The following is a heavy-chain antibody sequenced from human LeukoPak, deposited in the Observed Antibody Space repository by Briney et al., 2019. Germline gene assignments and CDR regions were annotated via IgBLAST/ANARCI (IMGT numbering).Heavy chain of an antibody. CDR3: AGDQQWLDPARHGFDY. J-gene: IGHJ4*02. CDR1: GDTSTSYG. CDR2: ISAYNGNT. D-gene: IGHD6-19*01. Sequence: ASVKVSCKASGDTSTSYGISWVRQAPGQGLEWMGWISAYNGNTNYAQKFQGRVTMTTDTSTSTAYMELRSLRSDDTAVYYCAGDQQWLDPARHGFDYWGQGTLVTVSS. V-gene: IGHV1-18*01.